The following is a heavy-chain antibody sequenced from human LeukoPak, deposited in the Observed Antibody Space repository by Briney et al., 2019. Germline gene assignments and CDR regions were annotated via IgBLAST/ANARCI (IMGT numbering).Heavy chain of an antibody. D-gene: IGHD5-18*01. CDR1: GYTFTGYY. V-gene: IGHV1-2*02. CDR2: INPNSGGT. J-gene: IGHJ2*01. Sequence: ASVKVSCKASGYTFTGYYMHWVRQAPGQGLEWMGWINPNSGGTNYAQKFQGRVTMTRDTSISTAYMELSRLRSDDTAVYYCARAESYGYWYFDLWGRGTLVTVSS. CDR3: ARAESYGYWYFDL.